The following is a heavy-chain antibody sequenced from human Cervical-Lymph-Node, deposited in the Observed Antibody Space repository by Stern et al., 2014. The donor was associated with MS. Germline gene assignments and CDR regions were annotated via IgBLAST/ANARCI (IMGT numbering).Heavy chain of an antibody. CDR3: ASSLDSSGWRYFDL. J-gene: IGHJ2*01. D-gene: IGHD6-19*01. CDR2: IFTSGST. Sequence: QLQLQESGPGLVKPSETLSLTCTVAGASTDFYFWSWIRQPAGKGLEWIGRIFTSGSTNYNPSLKSRVTMSVDTSKNQVSLNRSSVTAADTAVYYCASSLDSSGWRYFDLWGRGILVTVSS. V-gene: IGHV4-4*07. CDR1: GASTDFYF.